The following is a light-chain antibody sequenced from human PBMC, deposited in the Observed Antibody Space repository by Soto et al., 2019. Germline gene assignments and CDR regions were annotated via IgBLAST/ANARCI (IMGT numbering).Light chain of an antibody. CDR1: QSVSNNY. J-gene: IGKJ1*01. CDR3: QQYNNWPRT. V-gene: IGKV3-20*01. CDR2: GAS. Sequence: EIVLTQSPGTLSLSPGERATLSCRASQSVSNNYLAWYQQKPGQAPRLLIYGASNRATGIPDRFSDSGSGTDFTLTISRLEPEDFAVYYCQQYNNWPRTFGQGTKVDSK.